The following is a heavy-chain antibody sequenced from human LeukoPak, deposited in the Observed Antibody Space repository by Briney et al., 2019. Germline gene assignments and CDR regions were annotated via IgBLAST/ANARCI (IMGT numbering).Heavy chain of an antibody. CDR2: ISSSSSTI. Sequence: HPGGSLRLSCAASGFTFSSYSMNWVRQAPGKGLEWVSYISSSSSTIYYADSVKGRFTISRDNAKNLLYLQMNSLRAEDTAVYYCARRGLDTAYWGQGTLVTVSS. V-gene: IGHV3-48*01. J-gene: IGHJ4*02. CDR3: ARRGLDTAY. CDR1: GFTFSSYS. D-gene: IGHD5-18*01.